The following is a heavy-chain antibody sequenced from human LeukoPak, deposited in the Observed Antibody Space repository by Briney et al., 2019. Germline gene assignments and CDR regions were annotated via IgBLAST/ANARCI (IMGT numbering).Heavy chain of an antibody. J-gene: IGHJ3*02. CDR2: FDPEQGET. V-gene: IGHV1-24*01. D-gene: IGHD3-10*01. CDR1: GYTLTELS. Sequence: GASVKVSCKVSGYTLTELSMHWVGQAPGKGLEWMGGFDPEQGETIYAQKFQGRVNMTEDKSTETAYTALNSLKTEGTGVYYCATEYGAGSYDAFDIWGQGTMVTVSS. CDR3: ATEYGAGSYDAFDI.